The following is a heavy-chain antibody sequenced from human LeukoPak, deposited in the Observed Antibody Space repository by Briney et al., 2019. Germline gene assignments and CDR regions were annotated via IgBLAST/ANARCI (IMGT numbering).Heavy chain of an antibody. Sequence: PSETLSLTCTVSGGSISSSSYYWGWIRQPPGKGLEWIGSIYYSGSTNYNPSLKSRVTISVDTSKNQFSLKLSSVTAADTAVYYCARDGVRSSGGSRFDPWGQGTLVTVSS. CDR1: GGSISSSSYY. D-gene: IGHD6-19*01. J-gene: IGHJ5*02. CDR3: ARDGVRSSGGSRFDP. V-gene: IGHV4-39*07. CDR2: IYYSGST.